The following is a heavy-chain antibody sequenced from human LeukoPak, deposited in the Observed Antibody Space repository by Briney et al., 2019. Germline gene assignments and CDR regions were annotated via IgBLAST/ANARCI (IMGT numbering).Heavy chain of an antibody. Sequence: ASVKVSCKASGYSFTDKYMHWVRQAPGQGLEWMGWINPNSGGTNYAQKFQGRVTMTRDTSISTAYMELSRLRSDDTAVYYCARDRGQQLVFACDYWGQGTLVTVSS. CDR1: GYSFTDKY. CDR3: ARDRGQQLVFACDY. CDR2: INPNSGGT. D-gene: IGHD6-13*01. J-gene: IGHJ4*02. V-gene: IGHV1-2*02.